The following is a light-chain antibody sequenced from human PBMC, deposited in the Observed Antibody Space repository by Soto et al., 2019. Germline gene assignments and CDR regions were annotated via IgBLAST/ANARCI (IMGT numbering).Light chain of an antibody. CDR2: KAS. CDR1: ESISSW. J-gene: IGKJ4*01. CDR3: QQYNSYSLT. Sequence: DIQMTQSPSTLSASVGDRVTITCRASESISSWLAWYQQKPGKAPKLLIYKASSLESGVPSRFSGSGSGTEFTLTISSLQPDDFTTYYCQQYNSYSLTFGGGTKVEIK. V-gene: IGKV1-5*03.